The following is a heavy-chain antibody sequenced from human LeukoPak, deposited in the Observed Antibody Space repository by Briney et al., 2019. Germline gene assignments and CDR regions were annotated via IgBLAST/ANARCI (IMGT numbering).Heavy chain of an antibody. Sequence: PGGSLRLSCAASGFTFSSYAMHWVRQAPGKGLEWVAAISYDGSNKYYADSVKGRFTISRDNSKNTLYLQMNSLRAEDTAVYYCARDRWFGELTLYYYYYGMDVWGQGTTVTVSS. V-gene: IGHV3-30-3*01. CDR1: GFTFSSYA. J-gene: IGHJ6*02. D-gene: IGHD3-10*01. CDR3: ARDRWFGELTLYYYYYGMDV. CDR2: ISYDGSNK.